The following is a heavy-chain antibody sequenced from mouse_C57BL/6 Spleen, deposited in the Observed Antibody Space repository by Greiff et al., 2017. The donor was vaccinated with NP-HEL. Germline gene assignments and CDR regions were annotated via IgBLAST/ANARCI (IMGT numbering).Heavy chain of an antibody. D-gene: IGHD3-2*02. CDR3: ATSSGYDSYYAMDY. CDR1: GYTFTDYN. Sequence: EVQLQQSGPELVKPGASVKIPCKASGYTFTDYNMDWVKQSHGKSLEWIGDINPNNGGTIYNQKFKGKATLTVDKSSSTAYMALRSLTSEDTAVYYYATSSGYDSYYAMDYWGQGTSVTVSS. V-gene: IGHV1-18*01. CDR2: INPNNGGT. J-gene: IGHJ4*01.